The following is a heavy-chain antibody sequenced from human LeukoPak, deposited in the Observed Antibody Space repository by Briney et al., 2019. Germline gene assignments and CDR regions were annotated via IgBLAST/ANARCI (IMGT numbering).Heavy chain of an antibody. J-gene: IGHJ1*01. D-gene: IGHD3-22*01. CDR1: GYTLTELS. CDR2: FHPEDGET. CDR3: ATEIHDSSGYRAEYFQH. Sequence: ASVTVSCQVSGYTLTELSMHWVRQAPGKGLEWMGGFHPEDGETLYAQKFQGRAAMTEDTSTDTAYMELSSLRSEDTAVYYCATEIHDSSGYRAEYFQHWGQGTLVTVSS. V-gene: IGHV1-24*01.